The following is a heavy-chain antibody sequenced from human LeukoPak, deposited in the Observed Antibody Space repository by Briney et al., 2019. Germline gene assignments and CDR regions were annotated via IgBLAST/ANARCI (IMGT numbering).Heavy chain of an antibody. D-gene: IGHD3-22*01. CDR1: EFTFSSYE. CDR2: ISSSGNTI. Sequence: PGGSLRLSCAASEFTFSSYEINWVRQAPGKGLEWVSYISSSGNTIYYADSVKGRFTISRDNAKNSVFLQMNSLRAEDTAVYYCETDHYVTSGDSYIPNSFDYWGQGTLVTVSS. V-gene: IGHV3-48*03. J-gene: IGHJ4*02. CDR3: ETDHYVTSGDSYIPNSFDY.